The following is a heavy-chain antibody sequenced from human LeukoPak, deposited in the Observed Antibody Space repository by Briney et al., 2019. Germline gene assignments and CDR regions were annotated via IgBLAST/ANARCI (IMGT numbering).Heavy chain of an antibody. J-gene: IGHJ4*02. V-gene: IGHV3-23*01. Sequence: GGSLRLSCAASGFTFSSYAMSWVRQAPGKGLEWVSAISGSDGSTYYADSVKGRFTISRDNSKNTLYLQMNSLRAEDTAVYYCAKTTGYYYDSSGYYRYYFDYWGQGTLVTVSS. CDR2: ISGSDGST. D-gene: IGHD3-22*01. CDR3: AKTTGYYYDSSGYYRYYFDY. CDR1: GFTFSSYA.